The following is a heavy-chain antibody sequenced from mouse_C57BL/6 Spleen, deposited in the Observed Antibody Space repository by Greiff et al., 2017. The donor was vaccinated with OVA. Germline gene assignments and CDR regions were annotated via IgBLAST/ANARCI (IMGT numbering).Heavy chain of an antibody. CDR1: GYTFTDYN. J-gene: IGHJ4*01. D-gene: IGHD2-3*01. Sequence: EVKLVESGPELVKPGASVKMSCKASGYTFTDYNMHWVKQSHGKSLEWIGYINPNNGGTSYNQKFKGKATLTVNKSSSTAYMELRSLTSEDSAVYYCARYEGDENYAMDYWGQGTSVTVSS. CDR2: INPNNGGT. V-gene: IGHV1-22*01. CDR3: ARYEGDENYAMDY.